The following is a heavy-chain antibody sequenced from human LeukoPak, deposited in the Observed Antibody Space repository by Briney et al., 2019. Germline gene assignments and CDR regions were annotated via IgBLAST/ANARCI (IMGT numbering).Heavy chain of an antibody. Sequence: GGSLRLSCAASGFTFSSSWMSWVRQAPGKGLEWVANIMQDGSEKRYVDSVKGRFTISRDNAKNSLYLQMNSLRAEDTAVYFCASTIQLWPFDYWGQGTLVTVSS. CDR2: IMQDGSEK. CDR1: GFTFSSSW. V-gene: IGHV3-7*02. CDR3: ASTIQLWPFDY. J-gene: IGHJ4*02. D-gene: IGHD5-18*01.